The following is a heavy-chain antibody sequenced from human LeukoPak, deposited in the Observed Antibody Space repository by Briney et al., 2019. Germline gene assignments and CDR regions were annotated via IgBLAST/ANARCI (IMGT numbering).Heavy chain of an antibody. D-gene: IGHD6-19*01. Sequence: QSGGSLRLSCAASGFTVSSNYMSWVRQAPGKGLEWVSVIYSGGSTYYADSVKGRFTISRDNSKNTLYLQMNSLRAEDTVVYYCARDPDGYSSGWYSSWGQGTLVTVSS. CDR3: ARDPDGYSSGWYSS. CDR2: IYSGGST. CDR1: GFTVSSNY. J-gene: IGHJ4*02. V-gene: IGHV3-53*01.